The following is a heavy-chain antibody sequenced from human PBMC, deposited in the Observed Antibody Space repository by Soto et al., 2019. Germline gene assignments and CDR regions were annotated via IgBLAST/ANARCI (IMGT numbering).Heavy chain of an antibody. Sequence: QLQLQESGPGLVKPSETLSLTCSVSSVSITNSSYYWGWIRQPPGKGLEWMGSIYYSGTTDNNPSLKSRVTMSVDTSKNQFSLKLRFVTAADTAVYYCVSDRITIYGRGKLYYFDYWGQGTLVTVSS. CDR3: VSDRITIYGRGKLYYFDY. CDR1: SVSITNSSYY. V-gene: IGHV4-39*01. D-gene: IGHD3-3*01. CDR2: IYYSGTT. J-gene: IGHJ4*02.